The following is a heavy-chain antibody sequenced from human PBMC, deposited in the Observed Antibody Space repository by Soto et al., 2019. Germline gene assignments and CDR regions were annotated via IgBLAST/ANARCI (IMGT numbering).Heavy chain of an antibody. CDR2: IYSRGTT. Sequence: QLQLHESGPRLVKPSETLSRSCAVSGFSISSSFSYWGWIRQSPGKGLEWIGTIYSRGTTYYNPSLQSRVTISVDTSKNQFSLRLTSVTAADTAIYYCVRQLGAQFFGDSGSDYWGQGTLVTVSS. V-gene: IGHV4-39*01. CDR3: VRQLGAQFFGDSGSDY. J-gene: IGHJ4*02. CDR1: GFSISSSFSY. D-gene: IGHD3-10*01.